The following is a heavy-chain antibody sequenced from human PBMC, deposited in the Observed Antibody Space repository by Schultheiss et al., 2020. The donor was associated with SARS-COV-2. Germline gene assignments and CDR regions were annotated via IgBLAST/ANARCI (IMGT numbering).Heavy chain of an antibody. J-gene: IGHJ6*02. V-gene: IGHV1-2*02. CDR2: INPNSGGT. CDR1: GYTFTGYY. Sequence: ASVKVSCKASGYTFTGYYMHWVRQAPGQGLEWMGWINPNSGGTEYAQKIQGRVTMTRDTTTSTAYMELRSLRSDDTAVYYCARLSYYYYGMDVWGQGTTVTVSS. CDR3: ARLSYYYYGMDV.